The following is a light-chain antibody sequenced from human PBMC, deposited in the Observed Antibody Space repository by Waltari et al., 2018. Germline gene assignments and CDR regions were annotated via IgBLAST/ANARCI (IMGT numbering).Light chain of an antibody. V-gene: IGLV1-51*01. J-gene: IGLJ3*02. CDR2: NKE. CDR1: TSNIGYNY. CDR3: GSWDSSLNAWV. Sequence: QSVLMQPPSVSAAPGQKVTISCSGSTSNIGYNYVSWYQQFPGTAPRLLIHNKEKRPSGIPDRFSGSKAGTSGTLDITGLQTGDEADYYCGSWDSSLNAWVFGGGTKMTVL.